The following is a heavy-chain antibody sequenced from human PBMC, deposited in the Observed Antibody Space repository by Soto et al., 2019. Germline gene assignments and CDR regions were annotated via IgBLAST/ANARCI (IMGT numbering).Heavy chain of an antibody. J-gene: IGHJ3*02. CDR1: GFTFSSYA. D-gene: IGHD1-26*01. CDR3: ARPYKTEVGATPLVAFDI. V-gene: IGHV3-30-3*01. Sequence: LRLSCAASGFTFSSYAMHWVRQAPGKGLEWVAVISYDGSNKYYADSVKGRFTISRDNSKNTLYLQMNSLRAEDTAVYYCARPYKTEVGATPLVAFDIWGQGTMVTVSS. CDR2: ISYDGSNK.